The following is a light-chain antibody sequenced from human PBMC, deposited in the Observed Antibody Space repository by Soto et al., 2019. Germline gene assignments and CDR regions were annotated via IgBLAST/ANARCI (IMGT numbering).Light chain of an antibody. J-gene: IGKJ4*01. CDR3: QQFNDFPLT. CDR1: QDISSV. CDR2: DAS. V-gene: IGKV1D-13*01. Sequence: IQLTQSPSSLSASVGDRVTITCRAGQDISSVLAWYQQKPGKAPKLLLYDASSLDAGVPSRFSGSGSGTDFTLSITSLRPEDFATYYCQQFNDFPLTFGGGTKVQIK.